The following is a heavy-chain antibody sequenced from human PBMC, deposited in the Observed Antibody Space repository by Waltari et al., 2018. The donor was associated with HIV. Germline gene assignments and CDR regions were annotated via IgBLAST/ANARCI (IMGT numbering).Heavy chain of an antibody. D-gene: IGHD5-12*01. CDR1: GFTFSSYG. J-gene: IGHJ4*02. Sequence: QVQLVESGGGVVQPGRSLRLSCAASGFTFSSYGMHWVRQAPGKGLEWVAVISYDGSNKYYADSVKGRFTISRDNSKNTLYLQMNSLRAEDTAVYYCAKDLRGATFNFHYWGQGTLVTVSS. CDR2: ISYDGSNK. CDR3: AKDLRGATFNFHY. V-gene: IGHV3-30*18.